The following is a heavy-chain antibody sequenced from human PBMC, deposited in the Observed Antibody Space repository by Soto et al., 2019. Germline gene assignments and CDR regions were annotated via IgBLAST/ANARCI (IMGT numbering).Heavy chain of an antibody. CDR3: ASTYSTSWYWFDH. CDR2: IFSNDEK. J-gene: IGHJ5*02. Sequence: QVTVKESGPVLVKPTETLTLTCTVSGFSLSNAGLGVSWIRQPPGKALEWLAHIFSNDEKSYSTSLKSRLTISNDTSKSQVVLIMTNMDPVDTATYYCASTYSTSWYWFDHWGQGTLVTVSS. CDR1: GFSLSNAGLG. V-gene: IGHV2-26*04. D-gene: IGHD6-13*01.